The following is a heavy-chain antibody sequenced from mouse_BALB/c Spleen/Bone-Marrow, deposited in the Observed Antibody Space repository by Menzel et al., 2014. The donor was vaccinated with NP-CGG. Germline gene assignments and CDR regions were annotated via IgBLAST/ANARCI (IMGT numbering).Heavy chain of an antibody. CDR1: GFTFSSYT. D-gene: IGHD3-1*01. Sequence: EVMLVESGGGLVQPGGSLKLSCAASGFTFSSYTMSWVRQTPEKRLEWVAYISNGGGSTYYPDTVKGRFTISRDNAKNTLYLQMSSLMSEDTAMYSCARHVGNPYAMDYWGQGTSVTVSS. CDR2: ISNGGGST. CDR3: ARHVGNPYAMDY. V-gene: IGHV5-12-2*01. J-gene: IGHJ4*01.